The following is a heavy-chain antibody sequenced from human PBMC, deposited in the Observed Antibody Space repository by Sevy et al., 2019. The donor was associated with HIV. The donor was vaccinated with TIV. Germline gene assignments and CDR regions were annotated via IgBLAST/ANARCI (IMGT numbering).Heavy chain of an antibody. Sequence: GGSLRLSCAASGFTFSHHNMNWVRQAPGKGLEWISYISKSGSTTYFADSVRGRFTISRDNAKNSLFLEMQGLTDEDTAVYYCAREENRELGTIPLDSWGRGIQVTVSS. CDR2: ISKSGSTT. CDR1: GFTFSHHN. D-gene: IGHD7-27*01. CDR3: AREENRELGTIPLDS. V-gene: IGHV3-48*02. J-gene: IGHJ4*02.